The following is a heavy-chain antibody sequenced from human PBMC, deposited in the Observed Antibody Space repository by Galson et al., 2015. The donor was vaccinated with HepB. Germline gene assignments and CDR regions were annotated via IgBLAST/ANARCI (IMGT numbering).Heavy chain of an antibody. CDR2: ISSSSSYI. CDR1: GFTFSSYS. D-gene: IGHD3-3*01. J-gene: IGHJ3*02. CDR3: ARRITIFGVASEDAFDI. V-gene: IGHV3-21*01. Sequence: SLRLSCAASGFTFSSYSMNWVRQAPGKGLEWVSSISSSSSYIYYADSVKGRFTISRDNAKDSLYLQMNSLRAEDTAVYYCARRITIFGVASEDAFDIWGQGTMVTVSS.